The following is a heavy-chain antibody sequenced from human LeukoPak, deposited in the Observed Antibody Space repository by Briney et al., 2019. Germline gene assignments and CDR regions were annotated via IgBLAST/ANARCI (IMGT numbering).Heavy chain of an antibody. V-gene: IGHV3-74*01. CDR3: VRGAYYFYGMDV. CDR1: GFTFTSYS. J-gene: IGHJ6*02. D-gene: IGHD3-16*01. Sequence: GGSLRLSCAASGFTFTSYSVNWVRQAPGKGLVWVAQINGDGSDTSYADSMKGRFTISRDNAKNTLYLHINSLRAEDTSVFYCVRGAYYFYGMDVWGQGTTVTASS. CDR2: INGDGSDT.